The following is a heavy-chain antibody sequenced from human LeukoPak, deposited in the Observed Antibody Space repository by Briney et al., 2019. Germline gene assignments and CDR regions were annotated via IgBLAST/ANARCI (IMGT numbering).Heavy chain of an antibody. D-gene: IGHD3-22*01. Sequence: GRSLRLSCAASGFTFDDYAMHWVRQAPGKGLEWVSDISWNSSSMGYADSVKGRFTISRDNAKNSLYLQMNSLRPEDTALYYCAKDTNIGSRGYPDAFDIWGQGTMVTVSS. CDR3: AKDTNIGSRGYPDAFDI. V-gene: IGHV3-9*01. CDR1: GFTFDDYA. J-gene: IGHJ3*02. CDR2: ISWNSSSM.